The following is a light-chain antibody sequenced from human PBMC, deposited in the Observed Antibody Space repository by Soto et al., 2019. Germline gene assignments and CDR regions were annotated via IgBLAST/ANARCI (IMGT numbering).Light chain of an antibody. CDR2: AVT. CDR3: SSYTSSSTL. Sequence: QSVLTQPASVSGSPGQSITISCTGTSSDVGGYNYVSWYQQHPGKAPKLMIYAVTDRPSGVSSRFSGSKSGNTASLTISGLQAEDEGDYYCSSYTSSSTLFGTGTKVTVL. V-gene: IGLV2-14*01. CDR1: SSDVGGYNY. J-gene: IGLJ1*01.